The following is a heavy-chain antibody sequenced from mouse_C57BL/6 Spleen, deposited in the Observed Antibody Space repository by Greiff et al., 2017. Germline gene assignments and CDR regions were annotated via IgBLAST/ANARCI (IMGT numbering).Heavy chain of an antibody. D-gene: IGHD1-1*01. CDR1: GYSFTDYN. Sequence: VQLQQSGPELVKPGASVKISCKASGYSFTDYNMNWVKQSNGKSLEWIGVINPNYGTTSYNQKFKGKATLTVDPSSSTAYMQLNSLTSEDSAVYYCARKGYYGSSEGFAYWGQGTLVTVSA. CDR3: ARKGYYGSSEGFAY. CDR2: INPNYGTT. V-gene: IGHV1-39*01. J-gene: IGHJ3*01.